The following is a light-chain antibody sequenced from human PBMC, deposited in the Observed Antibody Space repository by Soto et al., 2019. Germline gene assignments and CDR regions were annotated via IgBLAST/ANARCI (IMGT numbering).Light chain of an antibody. CDR3: ETWDSSLSAGV. V-gene: IGLV1-51*02. Sequence: QAVVTQPPSVSAAPGQKVTISCSGSSSNIGNNYVSWYQQIPGTAPKLLIYENNKRPSGIPDRFSGSKSGTSATLGITGLQTGDEADYYCETWDSSLSAGVFGGGTQLTVL. CDR2: ENN. J-gene: IGLJ3*02. CDR1: SSNIGNNY.